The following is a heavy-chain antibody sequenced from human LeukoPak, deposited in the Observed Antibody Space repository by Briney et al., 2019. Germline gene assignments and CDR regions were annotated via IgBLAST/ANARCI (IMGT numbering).Heavy chain of an antibody. V-gene: IGHV3-48*01. Sequence: PGGSLRLSCAASGFTFSSYSMNWVRQAPGKGLEWVSYISSSSSTIYYADSVKGRFTISRDNSKNTLYLQMNSLRAEDTAVYYCAKGDIAVAQPPYSYWGQGTLVTVSS. J-gene: IGHJ4*02. D-gene: IGHD6-19*01. CDR1: GFTFSSYS. CDR3: AKGDIAVAQPPYSY. CDR2: ISSSSSTI.